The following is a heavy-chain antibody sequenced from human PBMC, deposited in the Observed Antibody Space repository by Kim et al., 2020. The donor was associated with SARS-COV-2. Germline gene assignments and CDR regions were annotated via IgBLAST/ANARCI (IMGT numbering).Heavy chain of an antibody. D-gene: IGHD6-19*01. CDR1: GYTFSDYY. J-gene: IGHJ4*02. CDR2: INPKSGGT. V-gene: IGHV1-2*02. CDR3: ARDGDRIAVAGYDY. Sequence: ASVKVSCKASGYTFSDYYVNWVRQAPGQGLEWMGWINPKSGGTKYAQKFQGRVTMTRDTSISTAYMELTRLRSDDTAVYYCARDGDRIAVAGYDYWCQGT.